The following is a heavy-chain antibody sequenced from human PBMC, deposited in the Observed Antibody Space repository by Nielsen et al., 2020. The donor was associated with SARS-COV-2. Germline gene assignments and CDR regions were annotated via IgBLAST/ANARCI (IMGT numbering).Heavy chain of an antibody. J-gene: IGHJ6*02. D-gene: IGHD6-13*01. V-gene: IGHV3-48*01. Sequence: GESLKISCAVSGLTFNIYAMSWVRQAPGKGLEWVSYISGGSATIYYADSVKGRFTISRDNVKNSLYLQLSSLSAEDTAVYYCARSPFHRSSWYGMDVWGQGTTVTVSS. CDR2: ISGGSATI. CDR1: GLTFNIYA. CDR3: ARSPFHRSSWYGMDV.